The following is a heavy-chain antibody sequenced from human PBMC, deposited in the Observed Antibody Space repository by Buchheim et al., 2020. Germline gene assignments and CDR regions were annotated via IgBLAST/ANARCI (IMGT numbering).Heavy chain of an antibody. Sequence: EVQMVESGGGLVQPGGSLRLSCAASGFIFSSYSMIWVRQAPGKGLEWVSFSSSDMGIICYADSVKGRFTISRDNAKNSLYLKMNSLRAEDTAVYYCARDANWNPDYWGQGTL. J-gene: IGHJ4*02. CDR3: ARDANWNPDY. D-gene: IGHD1-20*01. CDR1: GFIFSSYS. CDR2: SSSDMGII. V-gene: IGHV3-48*04.